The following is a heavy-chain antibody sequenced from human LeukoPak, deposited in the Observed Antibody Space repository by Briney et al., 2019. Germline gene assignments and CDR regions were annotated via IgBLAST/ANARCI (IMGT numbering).Heavy chain of an antibody. CDR1: GGSISSSSYY. CDR3: ARGRRFWSGYYRYYYYYMDV. D-gene: IGHD3-3*01. J-gene: IGHJ6*03. CDR2: IYYSGST. V-gene: IGHV4-39*07. Sequence: PSETLSLTCTVSGGSISSSSYYWGWIRQPPGKGLEWIGSIYYSGSTYYNPSLKSRVTISVDTSKNQFSLKLSSVTAADTAVYYCARGRRFWSGYYRYYYYYMDVWGKGTTVTVSS.